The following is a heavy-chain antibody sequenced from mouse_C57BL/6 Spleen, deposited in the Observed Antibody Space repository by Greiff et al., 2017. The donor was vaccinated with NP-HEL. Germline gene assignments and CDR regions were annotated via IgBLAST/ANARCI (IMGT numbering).Heavy chain of an antibody. Sequence: EVQLQQSGGGLVQPGGSMKLSCVASGFTFSNYWMNWVRQSPEKGLEWVAQIRLKSDNYATHYAESVKGRFTISRDDSKSSVYLQMNNLRAEDTGIYYCTGGDGYGFAYWGQGTLVTVSA. V-gene: IGHV6-3*01. CDR1: GFTFSNYW. CDR2: IRLKSDNYAT. CDR3: TGGDGYGFAY. J-gene: IGHJ3*01. D-gene: IGHD2-2*01.